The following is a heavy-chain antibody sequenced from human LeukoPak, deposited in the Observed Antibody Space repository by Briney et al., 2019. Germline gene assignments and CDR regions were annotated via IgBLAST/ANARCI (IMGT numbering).Heavy chain of an antibody. D-gene: IGHD1-20*01. J-gene: IGHJ6*02. CDR2: IREERGQE. CDR1: GLTVSNHW. Sequence: GGSLSLSCVASGLTVSNHWMSWVRQAPGKGLEWVANIREERGQEYYVDSVKGRFTISKNSAKNSLYLQMNTLRVEDTAMYYCARGRQYNWPQYGMDVWGQGTTVTVSS. V-gene: IGHV3-7*03. CDR3: ARGRQYNWPQYGMDV.